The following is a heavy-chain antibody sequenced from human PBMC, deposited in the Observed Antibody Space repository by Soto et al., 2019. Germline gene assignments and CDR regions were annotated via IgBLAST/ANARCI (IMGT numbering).Heavy chain of an antibody. CDR3: AKVRSWEPVFDY. V-gene: IGHV3-30*18. Sequence: GGSLRLSCAASGFTFSSYGMHWVRQAPGKGLEWVAVISYDGSNKYYADSVKGRFTISRDNSKNTLYLQMNSLRAEDTAVYYCAKVRSWEPVFDYWGQGTLVTVSS. CDR2: ISYDGSNK. D-gene: IGHD1-26*01. J-gene: IGHJ4*02. CDR1: GFTFSSYG.